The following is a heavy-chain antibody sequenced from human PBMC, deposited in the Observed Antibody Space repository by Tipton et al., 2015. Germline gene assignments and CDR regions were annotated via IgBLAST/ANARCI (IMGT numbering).Heavy chain of an antibody. V-gene: IGHV4-39*07. Sequence: TLSLTCSVSGGSVSRGGYYWGWIRQPPGKGLEWIGSIFYSGSADYNPSLKSRVTISVDTSKNQLSLKLSSVTAADSAVYYCARRLTAGLSYAFDIWGQGTMVTVSS. D-gene: IGHD5-18*01. J-gene: IGHJ3*02. CDR2: IFYSGSA. CDR3: ARRLTAGLSYAFDI. CDR1: GGSVSRGGYY.